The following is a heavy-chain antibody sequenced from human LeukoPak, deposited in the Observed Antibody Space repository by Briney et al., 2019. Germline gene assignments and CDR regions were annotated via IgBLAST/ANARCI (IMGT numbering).Heavy chain of an antibody. D-gene: IGHD3-16*01. V-gene: IGHV3-33*01. CDR3: ATSWGPDTSAFRWGRDGMDV. CDR2: IWYDGSNK. J-gene: IGHJ6*02. Sequence: PGRSLRLSCAASGFTFSSYGVHWVRQAPGKGLEWVAVIWYDGSNKYYADSVKGRFTIYRDNSKNTQYLQMNSLRAEDTAVYYCATSWGPDTSAFRWGRDGMDVWGQGTTVIVS. CDR1: GFTFSSYG.